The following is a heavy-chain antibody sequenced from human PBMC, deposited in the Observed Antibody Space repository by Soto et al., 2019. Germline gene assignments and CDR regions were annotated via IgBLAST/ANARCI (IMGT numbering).Heavy chain of an antibody. D-gene: IGHD3-10*01. CDR2: ISGSGGST. Sequence: EVQLLESGGGLVQPGGSLRLSCAASGFTFSSYAMSWVRQAPGRGLEWVSGISGSGGSTYYADSVKGRFTISRDNSXNXXYLQMNSLRAEDTAVYYCAKPRSGHSNLYYYGVDVWGQGTTVTVSS. V-gene: IGHV3-23*01. CDR1: GFTFSSYA. J-gene: IGHJ6*02. CDR3: AKPRSGHSNLYYYGVDV.